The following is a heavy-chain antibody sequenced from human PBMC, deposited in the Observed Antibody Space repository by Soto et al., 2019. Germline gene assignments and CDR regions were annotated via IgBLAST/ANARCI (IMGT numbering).Heavy chain of an antibody. Sequence: KSGPTLVNPTETLTLTCTVSGFSLSNVRMGVSWIRQPPGKALEWLAHIFSNDEKSYSTSLKSRLTISKDTSKSQVVLTMTNMDPVDTATYYCARIDITMVRGVIIEYGMDVWGQGTTVTVSS. CDR1: GFSLSNVRMG. D-gene: IGHD3-10*01. CDR2: IFSNDEK. J-gene: IGHJ6*02. CDR3: ARIDITMVRGVIIEYGMDV. V-gene: IGHV2-26*01.